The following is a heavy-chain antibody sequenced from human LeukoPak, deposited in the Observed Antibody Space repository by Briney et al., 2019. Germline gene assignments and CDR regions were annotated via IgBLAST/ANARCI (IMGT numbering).Heavy chain of an antibody. J-gene: IGHJ3*02. Sequence: GASLKISCKGSGYISTSYWIGWVRQMPGKGLEWMGIIYPGDSDTRYSPSFQGQVTISADKSISTAYLQWSSLKASDTAMYYCARILGITMIRGAFDIWGQGTMVTVSS. CDR2: IYPGDSDT. V-gene: IGHV5-51*01. D-gene: IGHD3-22*01. CDR1: GYISTSYW. CDR3: ARILGITMIRGAFDI.